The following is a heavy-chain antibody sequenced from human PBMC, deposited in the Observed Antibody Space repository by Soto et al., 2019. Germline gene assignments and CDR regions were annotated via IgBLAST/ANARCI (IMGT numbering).Heavy chain of an antibody. CDR3: ARAGPVAGNHAFDI. V-gene: IGHV1-69*06. CDR1: GGSFSSYA. Sequence: QVQLVHSGAEVKKPGSSVKVSCKASGGSFSSYAISWVRQAPVQGLEWMGGIIPIFGTATYAQKFQGRVTIIADKSTSTAYMELSSLRSEDTAVYYCARAGPVAGNHAFDIWGQGTLVTVSS. D-gene: IGHD6-19*01. CDR2: IIPIFGTA. J-gene: IGHJ3*02.